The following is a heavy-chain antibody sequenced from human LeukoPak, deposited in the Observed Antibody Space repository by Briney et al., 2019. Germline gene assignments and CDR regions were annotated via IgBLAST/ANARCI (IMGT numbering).Heavy chain of an antibody. CDR1: GGSISSYY. CDR2: IYYSGST. V-gene: IGHV4-59*01. Sequence: PSETLFLTCTVSGGSISSYYWSWIRQPPGKGLEWIGYIYYSGSTNYNPSLKSRVTISVDTSKNQFSLKLSSVTAADTAVYYCARESHYYDSSGTNWFDPWGQGTLVPVSS. J-gene: IGHJ5*02. CDR3: ARESHYYDSSGTNWFDP. D-gene: IGHD3-22*01.